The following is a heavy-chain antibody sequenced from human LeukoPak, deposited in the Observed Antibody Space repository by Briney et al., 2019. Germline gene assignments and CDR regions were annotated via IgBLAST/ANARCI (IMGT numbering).Heavy chain of an antibody. CDR3: ARGHPLLDY. CDR2: INHSGGT. CDR1: GGSFSGYY. Sequence: PSETLSLTCAVYGGSFSGYYWTWIRQPPGKGLEWIGEINHSGGTNYNPSLKSRVTISVDTSKNQFSLKPSSVTAADTAVYYCARGHPLLDYWGQGTLATVSS. V-gene: IGHV4-34*01. J-gene: IGHJ4*02. D-gene: IGHD2-21*02.